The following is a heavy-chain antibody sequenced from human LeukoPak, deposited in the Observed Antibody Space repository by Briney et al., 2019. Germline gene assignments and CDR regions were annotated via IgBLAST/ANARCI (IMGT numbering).Heavy chain of an antibody. CDR2: IYYSGST. J-gene: IGHJ3*02. D-gene: IGHD4-23*01. Sequence: SETLSLTCTVSGGSISSSSYYWGWIRQPPGKGLEWIGSIYYSGSTYYNPSLKSRVTISVDTSKNQFSLKLSSVTAADTAVYYCARDVGYYGGNSGVDDAFDIWGQGTMATVSS. V-gene: IGHV4-39*07. CDR3: ARDVGYYGGNSGVDDAFDI. CDR1: GGSISSSSYY.